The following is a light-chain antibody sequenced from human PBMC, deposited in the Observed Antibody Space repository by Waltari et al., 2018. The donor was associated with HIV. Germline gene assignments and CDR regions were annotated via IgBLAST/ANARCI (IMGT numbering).Light chain of an antibody. Sequence: QSVLTQPPSASGTPGQRVTISCSGSSSNIGSFYVYWYQQLPGSAPKLLIYRNNQRPSGVPDLFSGSKSCPSASLAISGLRSEDEADYYCAAWTDSLRGVVFGGGTKLSVL. CDR2: RNN. J-gene: IGLJ2*01. CDR3: AAWTDSLRGVV. V-gene: IGLV1-47*01. CDR1: SSNIGSFY.